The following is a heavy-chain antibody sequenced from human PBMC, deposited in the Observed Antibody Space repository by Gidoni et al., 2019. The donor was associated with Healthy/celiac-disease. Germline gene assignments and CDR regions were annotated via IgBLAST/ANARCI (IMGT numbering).Heavy chain of an antibody. D-gene: IGHD5-18*01. V-gene: IGHV3-23*01. Sequence: EVQLLESGGGLVQPGGYLRLSCAASGFTFSSYAMSWVRQAPGKGLEWVSAISGSGGSTYYADSLKGRFTISRDNSKNTLYLQVNSLRAEDTAVYYCAKIQQGYFDYWGQGTLVTVSS. CDR2: ISGSGGST. J-gene: IGHJ4*02. CDR1: GFTFSSYA. CDR3: AKIQQGYFDY.